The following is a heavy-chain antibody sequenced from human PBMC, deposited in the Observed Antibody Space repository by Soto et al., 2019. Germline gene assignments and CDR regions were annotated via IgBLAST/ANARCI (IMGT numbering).Heavy chain of an antibody. J-gene: IGHJ6*02. D-gene: IGHD5-18*01. CDR3: AREGRGYSYGLYYYYGMDV. V-gene: IGHV4-34*01. CDR2: INHSGST. Sequence: PSETLSLTCAVYGGSFSGYYWSWIRQPPEKGLEWIGEINHSGSTNYNPSLKSRVTISVDTSKNQFSLKLSSVTAADTAVYYCAREGRGYSYGLYYYYGMDVWGQGTTVTVSS. CDR1: GGSFSGYY.